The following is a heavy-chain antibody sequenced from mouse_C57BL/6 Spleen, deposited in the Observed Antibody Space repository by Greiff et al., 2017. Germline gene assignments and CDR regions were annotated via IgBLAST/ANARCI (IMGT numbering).Heavy chain of an antibody. J-gene: IGHJ4*01. CDR3: ARYYYGSSYVYYYAMDY. CDR2: IYPGDGDT. V-gene: IGHV1-80*01. D-gene: IGHD1-1*01. Sequence: VQLQQSGAELVKPGASVKISCKASGYAFSSYWMNWVKQRPGQGLEWIGEIYPGDGDTNYNGKFKGKATLTADKSSSTAYMQLSSLTSEDSAVYFCARYYYGSSYVYYYAMDYWGQGTSLTVSS. CDR1: GYAFSSYW.